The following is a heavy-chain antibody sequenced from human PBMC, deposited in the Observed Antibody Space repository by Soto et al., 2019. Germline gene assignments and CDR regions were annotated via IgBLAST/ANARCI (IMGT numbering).Heavy chain of an antibody. CDR3: ARLEWDYYDSSGPYYFDY. CDR1: GGSISSSSYY. CDR2: IYYSGST. V-gene: IGHV4-39*01. D-gene: IGHD3-22*01. J-gene: IGHJ4*02. Sequence: PSETLSLTCTVSGGSISSSSYYWGWIRQPPGKGLEWIGSIYYSGSTYYNPSLKSRVTISVDTSKNQFSLKLSSVTAADTAVYYCARLEWDYYDSSGPYYFDYWGQGTLVTV.